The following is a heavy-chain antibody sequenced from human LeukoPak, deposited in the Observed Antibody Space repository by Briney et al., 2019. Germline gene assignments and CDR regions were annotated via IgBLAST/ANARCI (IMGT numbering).Heavy chain of an antibody. D-gene: IGHD5-12*01. V-gene: IGHV3-30-3*01. CDR3: WRGKGNDSGYDYFLDY. J-gene: IGHJ4*02. CDR1: GFTFSSYA. Sequence: PGRSLRLSCAASGFTFSSYAMHLVRQAPGKGLEWVTLFSYDGNSKYYADSVKGRFTISRDNSKNTLYLQMNSLRADDSAIYYCWRGKGNDSGYDYFLDYWGQGTLVTVSS. CDR2: FSYDGNSK.